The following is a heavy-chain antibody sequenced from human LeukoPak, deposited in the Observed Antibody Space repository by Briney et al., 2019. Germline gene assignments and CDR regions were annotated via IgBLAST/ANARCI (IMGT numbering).Heavy chain of an antibody. CDR3: ARDRYYDSSILDYYYYYMDV. V-gene: IGHV1-18*01. Sequence: ASVKVSCKASGYTLTSYGISWVRQAPGQGLEWMGWISAYNGNTNYAQKLQCRVTMTTDTSTSTAYMELRSLRSDDTAVYYCARDRYYDSSILDYYYYYMDVWGKGTTVTISS. CDR1: GYTLTSYG. CDR2: ISAYNGNT. J-gene: IGHJ6*03. D-gene: IGHD3-22*01.